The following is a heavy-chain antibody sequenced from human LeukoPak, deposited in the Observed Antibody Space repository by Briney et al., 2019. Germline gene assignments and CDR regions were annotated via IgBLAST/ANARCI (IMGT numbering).Heavy chain of an antibody. D-gene: IGHD1-26*01. V-gene: IGHV3-33*01. Sequence: TGGSLRLSCAASGFTFSSYGMHWVRQAPGRGLEWVAVIWYDGSNKYYADSVKGRFTISRDNSKNTLYLQMNSLRAEDTAVYYCARDQEPSGSPGYFDLWGRGTLVTVSS. CDR3: ARDQEPSGSPGYFDL. CDR2: IWYDGSNK. J-gene: IGHJ2*01. CDR1: GFTFSSYG.